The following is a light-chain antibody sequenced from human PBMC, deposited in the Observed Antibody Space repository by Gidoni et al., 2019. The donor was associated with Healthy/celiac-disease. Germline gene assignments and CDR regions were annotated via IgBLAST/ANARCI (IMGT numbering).Light chain of an antibody. Sequence: IRITQSPSSLSASTGDRVTITCRASQGISSYLAWYQQKPGKAPKLLIYAASTWQSGVPSRFSGSGSGTDFTLTISCLQSEDFATYYCQQYYSYPYTFGQGTKLEIK. J-gene: IGKJ2*01. CDR3: QQYYSYPYT. CDR1: QGISSY. V-gene: IGKV1-8*01. CDR2: AAS.